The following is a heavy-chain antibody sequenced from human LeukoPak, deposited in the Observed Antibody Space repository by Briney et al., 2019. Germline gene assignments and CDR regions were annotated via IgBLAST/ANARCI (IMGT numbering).Heavy chain of an antibody. Sequence: SETLSLTCTVSGGSISSSSYYWGWIRQPPGKGLEWIGSIYYSGSTYYNPSLKSRVTISVDTSKNQFSLKLSSVTAADTAVYYCVRLYYYDSSGYVDYWGQGTLVTVSS. D-gene: IGHD3-22*01. CDR1: GGSISSSSYY. CDR3: VRLYYYDSSGYVDY. CDR2: IYYSGST. J-gene: IGHJ4*02. V-gene: IGHV4-39*01.